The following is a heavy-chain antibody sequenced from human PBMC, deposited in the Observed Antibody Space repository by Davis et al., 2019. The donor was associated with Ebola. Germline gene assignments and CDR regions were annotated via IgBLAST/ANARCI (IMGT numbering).Heavy chain of an antibody. CDR1: GYTFTSYG. D-gene: IGHD2-2*01. Sequence: ASVKVSCKASGYTFTSYGISWVRQAPGQGLEWMGWISAYNGNTNYAQKLQGRVTMTTDTSTSTAYMELRSLRSDDTAVYYCARDSVVPAAMGPYYYYGMDVWGQGTTVTVSS. J-gene: IGHJ6*02. V-gene: IGHV1-18*01. CDR3: ARDSVVPAAMGPYYYYGMDV. CDR2: ISAYNGNT.